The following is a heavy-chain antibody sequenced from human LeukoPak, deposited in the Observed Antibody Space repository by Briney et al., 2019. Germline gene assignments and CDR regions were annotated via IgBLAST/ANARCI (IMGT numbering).Heavy chain of an antibody. D-gene: IGHD2-15*01. CDR1: GFTFSSYG. Sequence: GSLRLSCAASGFTFSSYGTHWVRQAPGKGLEWVAVISYDGSNKYYADSVKGRFTISRDNSKNTLYLQMNSLRAEDTAVYYCARDLAVVVVAAKLHYYYYGMDVWGQGTTVTVSS. CDR3: ARDLAVVVVAAKLHYYYYGMDV. J-gene: IGHJ6*02. V-gene: IGHV3-30*03. CDR2: ISYDGSNK.